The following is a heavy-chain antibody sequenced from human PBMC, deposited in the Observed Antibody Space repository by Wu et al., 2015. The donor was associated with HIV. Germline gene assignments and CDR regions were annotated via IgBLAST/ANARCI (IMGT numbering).Heavy chain of an antibody. CDR3: ATRIGGTMEAFNI. Sequence: QVQLVQSGAEVRKPGASVKVSCKTSGYTFTGYYIHWVRQAPGQGLEWMGVLNPSANKISYAQSFQGRVTMTSDKSTTAVYMELDSLRSDDTAVYYCATRIGGTMEAFNIWGQGTMVTVSS. J-gene: IGHJ3*02. CDR1: GYTFTGYY. D-gene: IGHD2/OR15-2a*01. V-gene: IGHV1-46*01. CDR2: LNPSANKI.